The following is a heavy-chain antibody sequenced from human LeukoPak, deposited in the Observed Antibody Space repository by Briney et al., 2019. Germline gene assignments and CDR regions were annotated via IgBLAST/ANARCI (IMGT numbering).Heavy chain of an antibody. Sequence: SETLSLTCIVSGGSISSITSLTYYRNWIRQPPGKGLEWIGEINHSGSTNYNPSLKSRVIISVDTSKNQFSLKLSSVTAADTAVYYCARGRAYYYGSGSYYSLCNFDYWGQGALVTVSS. CDR2: INHSGST. D-gene: IGHD3-10*01. CDR3: ARGRAYYYGSGSYYSLCNFDY. J-gene: IGHJ4*02. CDR1: GGSISSITSLTYY. V-gene: IGHV4-34*01.